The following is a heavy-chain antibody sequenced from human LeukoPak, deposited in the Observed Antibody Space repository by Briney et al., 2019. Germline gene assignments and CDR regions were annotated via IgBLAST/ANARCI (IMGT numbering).Heavy chain of an antibody. CDR2: IKRDGSEK. J-gene: IGHJ6*03. CDR3: TRGADYDFCLMDV. D-gene: IGHD3-3*01. CDR1: EFTFNNYW. Sequence: GGSLRLSCAASEFTFNNYWMTWVRQAPGKGLEWVANIKRDGSEKLYVDSVRGRFTISRDNAKNSVYLQMNSLRAEDTAVYYCTRGADYDFCLMDVWGKGTTVTVSS. V-gene: IGHV3-7*01.